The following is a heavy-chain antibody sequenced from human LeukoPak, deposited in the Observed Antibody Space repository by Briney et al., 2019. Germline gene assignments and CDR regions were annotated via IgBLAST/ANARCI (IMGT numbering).Heavy chain of an antibody. V-gene: IGHV1-2*02. Sequence: ASLKVSCEASGYTFTGYYMHWVRQAPGQGLEWMGWINPNSGGTNYAQKFQGRVTITADKSTSTAYMELSSLRSEDTAVYYCAGGGEQWLIGWFDPWGQGTLVTVSS. CDR3: AGGGEQWLIGWFDP. CDR2: INPNSGGT. D-gene: IGHD6-19*01. J-gene: IGHJ5*02. CDR1: GYTFTGYY.